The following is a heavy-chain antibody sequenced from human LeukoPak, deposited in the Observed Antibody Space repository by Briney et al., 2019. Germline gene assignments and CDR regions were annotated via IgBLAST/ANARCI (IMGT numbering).Heavy chain of an antibody. V-gene: IGHV1-18*01. CDR2: ISAYNGNT. J-gene: IGHJ6*03. D-gene: IGHD3-9*01. Sequence: ALVKVSCKASGYTFTSYGISWVRQAPGQGLEWMGWISAYNGNTNYAQKLQGRVTMTTDTSTSTAYMELRSLRSDDTAVYYCARSRYYDILYYYMDVWGKGTTVTVSS. CDR1: GYTFTSYG. CDR3: ARSRYYDILYYYMDV.